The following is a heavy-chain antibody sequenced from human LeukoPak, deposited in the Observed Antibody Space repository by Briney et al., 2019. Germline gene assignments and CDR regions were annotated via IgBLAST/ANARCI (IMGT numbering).Heavy chain of an antibody. J-gene: IGHJ5*02. CDR2: IYSGGST. CDR1: GFTVSSNY. V-gene: IGHV3-53*01. Sequence: GGSLRLSCAASGFTVSSNYMSRVRQAPGKGLEWVSVIYSGGSTYYADSVKGRFTISRDNSKNTLYLQMNSLRAEDTAVYYCARDAPAGDDAGSWGQGTLVTVSS. CDR3: ARDAPAGDDAGS. D-gene: IGHD4-17*01.